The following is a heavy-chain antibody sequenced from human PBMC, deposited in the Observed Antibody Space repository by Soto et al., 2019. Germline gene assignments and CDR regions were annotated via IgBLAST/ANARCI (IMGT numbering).Heavy chain of an antibody. J-gene: IGHJ3*02. Sequence: GASVKVSCKASGYTFTGYYMHWVRQAPGQGLEWMGWINPNSGGTNYAQKFQGWVTMTGDTSISTAYMELSRLRSDDTAVYYCAVKGGATKGSAFDIWGQGTMVTVSS. V-gene: IGHV1-2*04. CDR1: GYTFTGYY. CDR2: INPNSGGT. CDR3: AVKGGATKGSAFDI. D-gene: IGHD1-26*01.